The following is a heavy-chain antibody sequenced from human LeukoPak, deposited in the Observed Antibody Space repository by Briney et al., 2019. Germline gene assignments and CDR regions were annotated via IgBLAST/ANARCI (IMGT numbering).Heavy chain of an antibody. CDR1: GFTFSSYG. CDR3: ARDYPPYYYDSSGYFDAFDI. V-gene: IGHV3-7*03. CDR2: IKEDGSEK. D-gene: IGHD3-22*01. J-gene: IGHJ3*02. Sequence: GGSLRLSCAASGFTFSSYGMHWVRQAPGKGLEWVANIKEDGSEKHYVDSVKGRFIISRDNAKNSLYLQMNSLRAEDTAVYYCARDYPPYYYDSSGYFDAFDIWGQGTMVTVSS.